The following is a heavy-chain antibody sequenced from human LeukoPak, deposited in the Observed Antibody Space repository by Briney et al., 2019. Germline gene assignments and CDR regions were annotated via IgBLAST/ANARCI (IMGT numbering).Heavy chain of an antibody. Sequence: GGSLRLSCAASGFTFSNYWMHWVRQAPGKGLEWVSVIYSGGSTYYADSVKGRFTISRDNSKNTLYLQMNSLRAEDTAVYYCARSYDIAYFDYWGQGTLVTVSS. CDR3: ARSYDIAYFDY. J-gene: IGHJ4*02. V-gene: IGHV3-53*01. D-gene: IGHD3-9*01. CDR2: IYSGGST. CDR1: GFTFSNYW.